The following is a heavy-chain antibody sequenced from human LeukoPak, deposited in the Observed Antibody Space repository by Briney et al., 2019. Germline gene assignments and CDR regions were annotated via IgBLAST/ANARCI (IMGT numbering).Heavy chain of an antibody. J-gene: IGHJ4*02. V-gene: IGHV3-48*04. CDR2: ISSSGDTI. CDR3: ARDAPYFGGSAHFYY. D-gene: IGHD3-16*01. CDR1: GCTISNNS. Sequence: PGGSLSPTCTASGCTISNNSMNWGRQAPEKGLEWISYISSSGDTIYYADSMKGRFTISRDNAKNSLYLQMNSLRADDTAVYYCARDAPYFGGSAHFYYWGQRALLTVSS.